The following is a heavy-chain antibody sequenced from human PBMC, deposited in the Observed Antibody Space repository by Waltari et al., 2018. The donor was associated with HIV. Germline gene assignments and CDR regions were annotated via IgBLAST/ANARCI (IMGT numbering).Heavy chain of an antibody. D-gene: IGHD6-19*01. CDR2: IRYDGSNK. V-gene: IGHV3-30*02. J-gene: IGHJ4*02. Sequence: QVQLVESGGGVVQPGGSLRLSCAASGFTSSSYGIHWVRQAPGKGLEWVAFIRYDGSNKYYADSVKGRFTISRDNSKNTLYLQMNSLRAEDTAVYYCAKDQSSGIAVAVDYWGQGTLVTVSS. CDR1: GFTSSSYG. CDR3: AKDQSSGIAVAVDY.